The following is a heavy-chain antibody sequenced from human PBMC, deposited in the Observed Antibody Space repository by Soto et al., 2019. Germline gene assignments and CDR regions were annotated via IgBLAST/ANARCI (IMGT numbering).Heavy chain of an antibody. CDR2: IKEDGSEI. V-gene: IGHV3-7*03. Sequence: GGSLRLSCAASGFTFSRYWLTWVRQAPGKGLEWVANIKEDGSEIYYVGSVKGRFTTSRDNAKNSLYLQMNSLRAEDTAVYYCARVVSGRDYGDSIDCWGRGTLVSVSS. CDR3: ARVVSGRDYGDSIDC. J-gene: IGHJ4*02. D-gene: IGHD4-17*01. CDR1: GFTFSRYW.